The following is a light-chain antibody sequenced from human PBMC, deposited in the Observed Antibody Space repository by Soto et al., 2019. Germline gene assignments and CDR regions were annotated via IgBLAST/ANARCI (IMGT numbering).Light chain of an antibody. CDR2: DAS. J-gene: IGKJ1*01. Sequence: TVLTQSPGTLSLSPGERATLSCRSSQSVSSSDLAWYQQKPGQAPRLLIYDASSRATGIPDRFSGSGSGTDFTLTISRLEPEDFAVYYCQQFGSSSWTFGQGTKVDIK. CDR1: QSVSSSD. CDR3: QQFGSSSWT. V-gene: IGKV3-20*01.